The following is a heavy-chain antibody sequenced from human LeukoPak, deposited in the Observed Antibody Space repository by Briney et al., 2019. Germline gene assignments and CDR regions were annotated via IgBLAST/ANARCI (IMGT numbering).Heavy chain of an antibody. CDR2: IRYDGSNK. Sequence: GGSLRLSCAASGFTFSSYGMSWVRQAPGKGLEWVAFIRYDGSNKYYADSVKGRFTISRDNSKNTLYLQMNSLRAEDTAVYYCAKDLGIAAAGTGLVFWGQGTLVTVSS. D-gene: IGHD6-13*01. J-gene: IGHJ4*02. CDR3: AKDLGIAAAGTGLVF. V-gene: IGHV3-30*02. CDR1: GFTFSSYG.